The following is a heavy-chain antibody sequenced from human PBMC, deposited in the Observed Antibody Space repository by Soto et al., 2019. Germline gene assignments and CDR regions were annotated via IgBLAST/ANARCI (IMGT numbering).Heavy chain of an antibody. CDR3: AKSGGNGWFADAFDV. CDR2: IKQDGSQK. Sequence: LRLSCAASGFTFSNYGMHWVRQAPEKGLEWVANIKQDGSQKYYVDSVKGRFTISRDNSENTLYLQLNSLRAEDTAVYYCAKSGGNGWFADAFDVWGQGTMVTVSS. D-gene: IGHD6-19*01. CDR1: GFTFSNYG. V-gene: IGHV3-7*03. J-gene: IGHJ3*01.